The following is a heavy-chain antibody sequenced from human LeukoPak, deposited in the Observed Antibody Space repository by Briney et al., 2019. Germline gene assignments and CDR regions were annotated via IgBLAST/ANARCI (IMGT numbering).Heavy chain of an antibody. CDR1: GGSFSGYY. V-gene: IGHV4-34*01. J-gene: IGHJ4*02. CDR3: TRGGPEDIPEY. CDR2: INHSGST. D-gene: IGHD2-21*01. Sequence: SETLSLTCAVYGGSFSGYYWSWIRQPPGKGLEWIGEINHSGSTNYNPSLTSRVTISVDTSKNQFSLKLSSVTAADTAVYYCTRGGPEDIPEYWGQGTLVTVSS.